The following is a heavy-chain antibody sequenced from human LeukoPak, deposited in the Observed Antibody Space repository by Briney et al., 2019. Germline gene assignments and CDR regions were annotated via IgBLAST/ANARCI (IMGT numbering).Heavy chain of an antibody. CDR2: IYPGDSDT. CDR3: ARFSSSVYFDY. J-gene: IGHJ4*02. Sequence: GESLKISCKGSGYSFTSYWIGWVRQVPGKGLEWMGIIYPGDSDTRYSPSFQGQVTISADKSISTAYLQWSSLKALDTAMYYCARFSSSVYFDYWGQGTLVTVSS. CDR1: GYSFTSYW. D-gene: IGHD6-6*01. V-gene: IGHV5-51*01.